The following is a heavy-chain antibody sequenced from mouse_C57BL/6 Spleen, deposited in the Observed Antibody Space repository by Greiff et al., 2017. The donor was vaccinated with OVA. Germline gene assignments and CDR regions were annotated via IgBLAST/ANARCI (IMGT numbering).Heavy chain of an antibody. J-gene: IGHJ1*03. CDR2: IHPSDSDT. CDR3: ATLYYYGSSWYFDV. Sequence: QVQLQQPGAELVKPGASVKVSCKASGYTFTSYWMHWVKQRPGQGLEWIGRIHPSDSDTNYNQKFKGKATLTVDKSSSTAYMQLSSLTSEDSAVYYCATLYYYGSSWYFDVWGTGTTDTVSS. CDR1: GYTFTSYW. V-gene: IGHV1-74*01. D-gene: IGHD1-1*01.